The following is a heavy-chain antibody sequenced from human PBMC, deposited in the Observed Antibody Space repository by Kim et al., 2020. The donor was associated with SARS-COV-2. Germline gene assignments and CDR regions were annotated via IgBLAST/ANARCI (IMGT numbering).Heavy chain of an antibody. CDR1: GFAFSTYA. Sequence: GGSLRLSCATSGFAFSTYAMSWVRKAPGKGLEWVSVVTGSGARTYYIDSVKGRFTIVRDSSKNTVYLQMNSLGVDDTAVYYCAKGDSSVYYFSYFKYWGQGPLVTLSS. J-gene: IGHJ1*01. V-gene: IGHV3-23*01. CDR3: AKGDSSVYYFSYFKY. D-gene: IGHD3-22*01. CDR2: VTGSGART.